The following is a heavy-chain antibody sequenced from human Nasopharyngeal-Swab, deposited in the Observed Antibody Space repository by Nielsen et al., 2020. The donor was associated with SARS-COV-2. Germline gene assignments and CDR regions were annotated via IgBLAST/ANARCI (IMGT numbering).Heavy chain of an antibody. D-gene: IGHD3-3*01. J-gene: IGHJ5*02. CDR2: IYYSGST. Sequence: GSLRLSCTVSGGSISSSSYYWGWIRQPPGKGLEWIGSIYYSGSTYYNPSLKSRVTISVDTSKNQFSLKLSSVTAADTAVYYCARATRITIFGVVGWFDPWGQGTLVTVSS. CDR3: ARATRITIFGVVGWFDP. CDR1: GGSISSSSYY. V-gene: IGHV4-39*01.